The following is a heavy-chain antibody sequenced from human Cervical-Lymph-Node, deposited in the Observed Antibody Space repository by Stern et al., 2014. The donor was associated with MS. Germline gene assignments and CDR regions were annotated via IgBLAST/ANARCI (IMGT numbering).Heavy chain of an antibody. J-gene: IGHJ5*01. CDR3: ASTSGWFDS. CDR1: GFNIGTYS. Sequence: EVQLVESGGGLVKPGGSLTLSCAASGFNIGTYSMHWVRQAPGKGLEWVSFISSTSSNIKYADAVRGRFTISRDNAKNSLFLHMSGLRVEDTAVYYCASTSGWFDSWGQGIQVTVSS. V-gene: IGHV3-21*01. CDR2: ISSTSSNI.